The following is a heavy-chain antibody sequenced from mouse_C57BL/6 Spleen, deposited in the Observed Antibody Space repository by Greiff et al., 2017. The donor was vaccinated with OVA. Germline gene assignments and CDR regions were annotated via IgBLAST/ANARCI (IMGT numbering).Heavy chain of an antibody. D-gene: IGHD2-4*01. J-gene: IGHJ3*01. V-gene: IGHV1-55*01. CDR3: ARGGAYDYSFAY. Sequence: QVQLQQPGAELVKPGASVTMSCKASGYTFTSSWITWVKQRPGQGLAWIGDIYPGSGSTNYNEQFKSKATLTVDTSSRTAYMQLSSLTSEDSAVYYCARGGAYDYSFAYWGQGTLVTVSA. CDR1: GYTFTSSW. CDR2: IYPGSGST.